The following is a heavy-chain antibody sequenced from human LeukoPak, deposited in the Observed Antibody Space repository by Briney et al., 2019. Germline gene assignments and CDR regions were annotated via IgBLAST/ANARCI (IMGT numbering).Heavy chain of an antibody. J-gene: IGHJ1*01. CDR1: GYTFTSYA. V-gene: IGHV1-3*01. CDR3: ARSGYCSSTSCPGGYFQH. Sequence: GASVKVSFKASGYTFTSYAMHWVRQAPGQRLEWMGWINAGNGNTKYSQKFQGRVTITRDTSASTAYMELSSLRSEDTAVYYCARSGYCSSTSCPGGYFQHWGQGTLVTVSS. CDR2: INAGNGNT. D-gene: IGHD2-2*01.